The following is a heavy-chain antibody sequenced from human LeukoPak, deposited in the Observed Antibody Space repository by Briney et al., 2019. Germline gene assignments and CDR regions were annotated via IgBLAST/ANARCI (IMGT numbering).Heavy chain of an antibody. CDR3: ARSPSRYNWNFDY. CDR1: GYSLSSGYY. J-gene: IGHJ4*02. Sequence: SETLSLTCAVSGYSLSSGYYWGWIRQPPGKGLEWIGSIYQSGNRYEKSSLKSRLTLSVDTSKNQLSLKVTSVTAADTAVYYCARSPSRYNWNFDYWGQGILVVVSS. V-gene: IGHV4-38-2*01. D-gene: IGHD1-20*01. CDR2: IYQSGNR.